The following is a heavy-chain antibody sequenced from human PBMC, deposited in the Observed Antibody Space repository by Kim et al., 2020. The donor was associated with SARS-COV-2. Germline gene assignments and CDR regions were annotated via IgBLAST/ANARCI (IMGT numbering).Heavy chain of an antibody. J-gene: IGHJ6*02. CDR3: AGYADDYGDYEGCQGYYGMDV. Sequence: SVKVSCKASGGTFSSYAISWVRQAPGQGLEWMGGIIPIFGIANYAQKFQGRVTITADESTSTACMELSSLRSEDTAVYYCAGYADDYGDYEGCQGYYGMDVWGQGTPVTVSS. V-gene: IGHV1-69*13. D-gene: IGHD4-17*01. CDR2: IIPIFGIA. CDR1: GGTFSSYA.